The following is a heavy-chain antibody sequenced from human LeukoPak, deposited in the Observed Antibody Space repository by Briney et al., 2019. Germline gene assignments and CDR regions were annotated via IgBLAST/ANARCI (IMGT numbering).Heavy chain of an antibody. CDR2: IYYSGST. J-gene: IGHJ4*02. CDR1: GGSISSYY. Sequence: PSETLSLTCTVSGGSISSYYWSRIRQPPGKGLEWIGYIYYSGSTNYNPSLKSRVTISVDTSKNQFSLKLSSVTAADTAVYYCAGVDTAMVTIDYWGQGTLVTVSS. D-gene: IGHD5-18*01. CDR3: AGVDTAMVTIDY. V-gene: IGHV4-59*01.